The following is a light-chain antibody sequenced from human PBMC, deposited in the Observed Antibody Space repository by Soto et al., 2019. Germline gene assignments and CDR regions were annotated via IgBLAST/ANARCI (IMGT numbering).Light chain of an antibody. CDR3: CSYAGNSRV. Sequence: QSVLTQPPSVSGAPGQRVTLSCTGTSSDVGGYDYVSWYQQHPDKAPKLIIYDVSRRPSGVPDRFSGSKSDNTASLTISGLQAEDDADYYCCSYAGNSRVFGTGTKVTVL. V-gene: IGLV2-11*01. CDR1: SSDVGGYDY. J-gene: IGLJ1*01. CDR2: DVS.